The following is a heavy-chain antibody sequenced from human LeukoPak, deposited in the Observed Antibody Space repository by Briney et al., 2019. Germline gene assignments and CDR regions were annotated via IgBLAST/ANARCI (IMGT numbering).Heavy chain of an antibody. D-gene: IGHD3-22*01. Sequence: PSETLSLTCTVSGYSISSGYYWGWIRQPPGKGLEWIGSIYHSGSTYYNPSLKSRVTISVDTSKNQFSLKLSSVTAADTAVYYCARGERSAMIVVVTLGAFDIWGQGTMVTVSS. V-gene: IGHV4-38-2*02. CDR3: ARGERSAMIVVVTLGAFDI. CDR2: IYHSGST. CDR1: GYSISSGYY. J-gene: IGHJ3*02.